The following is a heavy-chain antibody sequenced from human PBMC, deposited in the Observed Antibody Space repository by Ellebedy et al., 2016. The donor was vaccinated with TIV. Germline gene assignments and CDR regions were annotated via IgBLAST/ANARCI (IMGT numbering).Heavy chain of an antibody. V-gene: IGHV3-7*01. D-gene: IGHD5-12*01. CDR3: ARRGSYSDYAVQVNSWFDR. Sequence: PGGSLRLSCVASGFSFRSYWMSWVRQAPGKGLEWVANIYQDGSKQYYVDSVKGRFTISRDNANKSLFLQMNSLRGEDTAVYYWARRGSYSDYAVQVNSWFDRWGRGTLVTVSS. CDR2: IYQDGSKQ. CDR1: GFSFRSYW. J-gene: IGHJ5*02.